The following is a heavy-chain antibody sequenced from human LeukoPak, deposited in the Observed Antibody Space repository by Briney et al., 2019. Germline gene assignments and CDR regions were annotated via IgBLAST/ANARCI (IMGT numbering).Heavy chain of an antibody. CDR1: GYTFTGYY. CDR2: MNPNSGNT. J-gene: IGHJ2*01. D-gene: IGHD6-13*01. Sequence: ASVKVSCKASGYTFTGYYMHWVRQATGQGLEWMGWMNPNSGNTGYAQKFQGRVTMTRNTSISTAYMELSSMIAADTAVYYCARVSSSWYQDWYFDLWGRGTLVTVPS. V-gene: IGHV1-8*02. CDR3: ARVSSSWYQDWYFDL.